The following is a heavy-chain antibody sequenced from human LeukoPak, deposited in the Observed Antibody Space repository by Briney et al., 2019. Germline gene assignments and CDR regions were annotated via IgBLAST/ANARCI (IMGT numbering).Heavy chain of an antibody. Sequence: PGGSLRLSCAASGFTFSSYAMHWVRQAPGKGLEYVSAISSNGGSTYYANSVKGRFTISRDNSKNTLYLQMGSLRAEDMAVYYCARGGQGPIYDILTGTRYWGQGTLVTVSS. V-gene: IGHV3-64*01. CDR2: ISSNGGST. J-gene: IGHJ4*02. CDR1: GFTFSSYA. D-gene: IGHD3-9*01. CDR3: ARGGQGPIYDILTGTRY.